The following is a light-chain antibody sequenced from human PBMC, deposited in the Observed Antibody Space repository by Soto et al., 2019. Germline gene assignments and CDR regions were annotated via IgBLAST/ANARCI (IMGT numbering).Light chain of an antibody. J-gene: IGLJ1*01. CDR3: ATWDDGLSAYV. CDR2: SNS. CDR1: SSNIGGNT. V-gene: IGLV1-44*01. Sequence: QSALTQPPSASGTPGQRVTFSCSGSSSNIGGNTVSWFQHLPRTAPKLLIFSNSQRPSGVPDRFSGAKSGTSASLAISGLQSEDEANSYCATWDDGLSAYVFGTGTKVNDL.